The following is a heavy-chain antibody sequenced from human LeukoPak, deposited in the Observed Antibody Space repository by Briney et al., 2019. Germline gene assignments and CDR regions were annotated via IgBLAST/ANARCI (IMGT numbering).Heavy chain of an antibody. Sequence: GGSLRLSCAASGFTLSSYWMSWVRQAPGKGLEWVANIKQDGSEKYYVDSVKGRFTISRDNAKNSLYLQMNSLRAEDTAVYYCASAGYSYGGHWGQGTLVTVSS. V-gene: IGHV3-7*01. CDR2: IKQDGSEK. J-gene: IGHJ4*02. D-gene: IGHD5-18*01. CDR1: GFTLSSYW. CDR3: ASAGYSYGGH.